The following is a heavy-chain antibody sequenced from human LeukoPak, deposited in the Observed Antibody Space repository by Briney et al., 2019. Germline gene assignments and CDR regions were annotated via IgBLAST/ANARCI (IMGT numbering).Heavy chain of an antibody. D-gene: IGHD5-18*01. CDR2: IYYSGST. J-gene: IGHJ5*02. Sequence: PSETLSLTCTVSGGSISSYYWSWIRQPPGKGLGWIGYIYYSGSTNYNPSLKSRVTISVDTSKNQFSLKLSSVTAADTAVYYCARALYPGYSYGYNWFDPWGQRTLVTVSS. CDR1: GGSISSYY. V-gene: IGHV4-59*01. CDR3: ARALYPGYSYGYNWFDP.